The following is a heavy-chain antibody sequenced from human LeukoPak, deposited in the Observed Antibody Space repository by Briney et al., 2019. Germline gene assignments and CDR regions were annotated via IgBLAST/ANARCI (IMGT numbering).Heavy chain of an antibody. Sequence: GASVKVSCKVSGYTLTELSMHWVRQAPGKGLEWMGGFDPEDGETIYAQKFQGRVTMTEDTSTDTAYMELSSLRSEDTAVYYCATLGITGTHRYYFDYWGQGTLVTVSS. CDR1: GYTLTELS. CDR3: ATLGITGTHRYYFDY. V-gene: IGHV1-24*01. D-gene: IGHD1-20*01. CDR2: FDPEDGET. J-gene: IGHJ4*02.